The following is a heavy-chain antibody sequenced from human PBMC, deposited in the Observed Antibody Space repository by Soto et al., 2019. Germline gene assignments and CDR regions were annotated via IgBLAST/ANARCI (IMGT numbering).Heavy chain of an antibody. D-gene: IGHD6-13*01. V-gene: IGHV3-33*03. J-gene: IGHJ6*02. Sequence: PGGSLRLSCAASGFTFSSYGMHWVRQAPGTGLEWVAVIWYDGYYKYYVDSVKGRFTISRDNAKNSLYLQMNSLRAEDTAVYYCARGIAAAGTKFYYYYGMDVWGQGTTVTVSS. CDR3: ARGIAAAGTKFYYYYGMDV. CDR2: IWYDGYYK. CDR1: GFTFSSYG.